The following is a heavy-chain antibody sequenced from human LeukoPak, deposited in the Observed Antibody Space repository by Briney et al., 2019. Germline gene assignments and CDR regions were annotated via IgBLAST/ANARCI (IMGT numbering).Heavy chain of an antibody. CDR3: ARESYGSGRELDY. CDR1: GFTFSSYA. V-gene: IGHV4-34*01. D-gene: IGHD3-10*01. J-gene: IGHJ4*02. CDR2: INHSGST. Sequence: GSLRLSCAASGFTFSSYAMHWVRQAPGKGLEWIGEINHSGSTNYNPSLKSRVTISVDTSKNQFSLKLSSVTAADTAVYYCARESYGSGRELDYWGQGTLVTVSS.